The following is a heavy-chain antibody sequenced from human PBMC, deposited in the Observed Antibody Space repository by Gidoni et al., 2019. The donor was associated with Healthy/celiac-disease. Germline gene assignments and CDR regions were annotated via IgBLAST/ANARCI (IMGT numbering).Heavy chain of an antibody. CDR1: GYTLTELS. CDR3: ATDEPRIAAAPRDYYNYYGMDV. Sequence: QVQLVQSGAEVKKPGASVKVPCTVSGYTLTELSMHWVRQAPGKGLAGMGGFEPEDSETIYAQKFQGRVTMTEDTSTDTAYMELSSLRSEDTAVYYCATDEPRIAAAPRDYYNYYGMDVWGQGTTVTVSS. J-gene: IGHJ6*02. CDR2: FEPEDSET. D-gene: IGHD6-13*01. V-gene: IGHV1-24*01.